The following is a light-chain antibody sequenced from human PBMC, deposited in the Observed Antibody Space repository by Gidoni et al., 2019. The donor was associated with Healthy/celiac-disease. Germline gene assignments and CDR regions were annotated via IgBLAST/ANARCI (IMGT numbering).Light chain of an antibody. CDR3: QAWDSPLVV. J-gene: IGLJ2*01. Sequence: LTQPPLVSLSPGHTANITCPGDKLGDKYACWYQQKPGQSTVLVIYQDSKRPSGIPERFSGSNSGNTATLTISGTQAMDEADYCCQAWDSPLVVFGGGTKLTVL. V-gene: IGLV3-1*01. CDR1: KLGDKY. CDR2: QDS.